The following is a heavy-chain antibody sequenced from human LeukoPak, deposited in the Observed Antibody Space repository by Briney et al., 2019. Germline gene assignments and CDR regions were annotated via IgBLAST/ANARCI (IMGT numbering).Heavy chain of an antibody. J-gene: IGHJ4*02. Sequence: GGSLRLSCAVSGFTFSSDWMTWVRQAPGKGLEWVANIKEDGSESYYVDSVKGRFAISRDNTKNSLYLQMNSLRAEDTAVYYCARFPRDPWRFDYWGQGTLVTVSS. CDR3: ARFPRDPWRFDY. D-gene: IGHD5-12*01. CDR1: GFTFSSDW. CDR2: IKEDGSES. V-gene: IGHV3-7*03.